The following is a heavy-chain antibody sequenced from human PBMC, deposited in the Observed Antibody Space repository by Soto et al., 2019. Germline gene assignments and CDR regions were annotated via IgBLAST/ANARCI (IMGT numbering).Heavy chain of an antibody. V-gene: IGHV3-33*01. CDR1: GFTFSSYG. J-gene: IGHJ4*02. CDR3: ATSGSLTFDY. D-gene: IGHD1-26*01. Sequence: QVQLVESGGGVVQPGRSLRLSSAASGFTFSSYGMHWVRQAPGKGLEWVAVIWYDGSNKYYADSVKGRFTISRDNSNNTLYLQMNSLRAEDTDVYYCATSGSLTFDYWGQVTLVTVSS. CDR2: IWYDGSNK.